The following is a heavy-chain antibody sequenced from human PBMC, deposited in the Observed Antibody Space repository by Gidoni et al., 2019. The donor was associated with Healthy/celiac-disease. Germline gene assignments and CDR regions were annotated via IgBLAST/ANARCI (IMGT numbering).Heavy chain of an antibody. J-gene: IGHJ3*02. CDR3: ARATMVRGVMAHAFDI. Sequence: QVPLQQWGPGLLKPSDPLSLTCAVYGWSFSGYYWSWIRQPPGKGLEWIGEINHSGSTNDNPSLKSRVTRSVDTSKNQFSLKLSSVTDADTAVYYCARATMVRGVMAHAFDIWGQGTMVTVSS. CDR1: GWSFSGYY. CDR2: INHSGST. D-gene: IGHD3-10*01. V-gene: IGHV4-34*01.